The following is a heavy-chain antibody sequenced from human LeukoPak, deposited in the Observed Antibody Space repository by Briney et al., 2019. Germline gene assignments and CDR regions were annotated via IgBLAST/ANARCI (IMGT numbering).Heavy chain of an antibody. CDR1: GGSISSGGYY. V-gene: IGHV4-31*11. D-gene: IGHD6-19*01. CDR3: ARDGGIAVAGLDY. J-gene: IGHJ4*02. Sequence: SETLSLTCAVSGGSISSGGYYWSWIRQHPGKGLEWIGYIYYSGSTYYNPSLKSRVTISVDTSKNQFSLKLSSVTAADTAVYYCARDGGIAVAGLDYWGQGTLVTVSS. CDR2: IYYSGST.